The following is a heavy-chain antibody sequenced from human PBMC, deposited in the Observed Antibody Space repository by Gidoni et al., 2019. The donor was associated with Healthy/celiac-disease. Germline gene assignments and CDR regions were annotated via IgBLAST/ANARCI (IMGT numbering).Heavy chain of an antibody. CDR3: ARDPRDIMIRVVDY. V-gene: IGHV3-30*04. Sequence: QVQLVESGGGAVQPGRSLRLPCAASGFTFRNYAMPWVRQAPGKGLEWVAVISYDGSDKYYADSVKGRFTISRDNSKSTLYLQMNSLRAEDTAVYYCARDPRDIMIRVVDYWGQGTLVTVSS. D-gene: IGHD3-16*01. CDR1: GFTFRNYA. CDR2: ISYDGSDK. J-gene: IGHJ4*02.